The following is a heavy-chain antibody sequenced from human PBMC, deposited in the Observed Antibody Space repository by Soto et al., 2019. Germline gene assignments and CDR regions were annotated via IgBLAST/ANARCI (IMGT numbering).Heavy chain of an antibody. D-gene: IGHD2-8*02. J-gene: IGHJ5*02. Sequence: SETLSLTCTVSGGSISSGGYYWSWIRQHPGKGLEWIGDIYYSGSTNYNPSLKSRVTISVDTSKNQFSLKLSSVTAADTAVYYCARDLSVMYGNWLDPWGQGTLVTVSS. V-gene: IGHV4-31*03. CDR2: IYYSGST. CDR3: ARDLSVMYGNWLDP. CDR1: GGSISSGGYY.